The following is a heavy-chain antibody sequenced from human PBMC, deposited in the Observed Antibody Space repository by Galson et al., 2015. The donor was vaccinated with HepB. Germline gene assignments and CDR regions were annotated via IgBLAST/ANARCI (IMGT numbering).Heavy chain of an antibody. J-gene: IGHJ3*02. D-gene: IGHD3-3*01. Sequence: SLRLSCAASGFTFSSYWMSWVRQAPGKGLEWVANIKQDGSETYYVDSVKGRFTISRDNAKSSLYLQMNSLRAEDTAVFYCARGFSHTIFGVVIVEERGVFDIWGQGTMVTVSS. CDR1: GFTFSSYW. CDR2: IKQDGSET. V-gene: IGHV3-7*04. CDR3: ARGFSHTIFGVVIVEERGVFDI.